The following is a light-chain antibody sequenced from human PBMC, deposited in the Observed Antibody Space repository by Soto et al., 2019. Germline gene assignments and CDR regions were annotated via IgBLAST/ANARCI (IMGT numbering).Light chain of an antibody. Sequence: QTVVTQEPSFSVSPGGTVTLTCGLSSGSVSTSFHPSWYQQTPGQAPRTLIYSTNTRSSGVPDRFSGSILGNKAALTITGAQADDESDYYCMLHVGSGISVFGGGTKLTVL. J-gene: IGLJ2*01. CDR3: MLHVGSGISV. CDR1: SGSVSTSFH. V-gene: IGLV8-61*01. CDR2: STN.